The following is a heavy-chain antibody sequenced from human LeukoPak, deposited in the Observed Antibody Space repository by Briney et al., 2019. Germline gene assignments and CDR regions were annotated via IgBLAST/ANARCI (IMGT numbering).Heavy chain of an antibody. V-gene: IGHV3-30-3*01. J-gene: IGHJ5*02. CDR3: MRDYMGWFDP. CDR1: GFSLSNFQ. D-gene: IGHD3-10*01. Sequence: GGSLRLSCVASGFSLSNFQMYWVRQAPGKGLEWVSIISLDGSTEFYADSVKGRFTISRDTASNTMHLEMNNLRIEDAAVYYCMRDYMGWFDPWGQGSLVTVSS. CDR2: ISLDGSTE.